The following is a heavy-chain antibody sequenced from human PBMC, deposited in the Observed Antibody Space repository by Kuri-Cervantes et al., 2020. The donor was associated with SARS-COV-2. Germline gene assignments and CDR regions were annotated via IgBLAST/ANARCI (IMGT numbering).Heavy chain of an antibody. CDR2: IWYDGSNK. CDR3: AGAGYYDFWSGYYPVDY. Sequence: SFAPPELTFSSNGMHWVRKAPGKGLEWVTVIWYDGSNKYYADPVKGRFTISRDNSKNTLYLQMNSLRAEDTAVYYCAGAGYYDFWSGYYPVDYWGQGTLVTVSS. D-gene: IGHD3-3*01. J-gene: IGHJ4*02. CDR1: ELTFSSNG. V-gene: IGHV3-33*01.